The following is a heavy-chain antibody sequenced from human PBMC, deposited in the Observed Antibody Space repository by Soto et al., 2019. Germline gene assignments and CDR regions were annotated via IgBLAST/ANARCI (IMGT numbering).Heavy chain of an antibody. CDR2: IDPSDSHL. V-gene: IGHV5-10-1*01. D-gene: IGHD6-6*01. CDR3: ARHTYSSSSWFDP. J-gene: IGHJ5*02. CDR1: YYTFINCW. Sequence: GAVMKTCRDCAYYTFINCWICWGRPLRGKGMEWIGSIDPSDSHLNYSPAFRGHVNISAENSRVYLQGNSLKAADTASYYCARHTYSSSSWFDPWGPGTLVTVSS.